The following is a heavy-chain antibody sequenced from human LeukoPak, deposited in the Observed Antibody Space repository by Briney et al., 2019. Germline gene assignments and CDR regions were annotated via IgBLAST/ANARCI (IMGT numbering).Heavy chain of an antibody. D-gene: IGHD2-8*01. CDR1: GYTFTSYD. V-gene: IGHV1-8*01. CDR2: MNPNSGNT. J-gene: IGHJ4*02. Sequence: GASVNVPCKASGYTFTSYDTNWVRQAPGQGLEWMGWMNPNSGNTGYAQRFQGRVTMTRNTSISTAYMELSSLRSDDTAVYYCARDYYCTNGVCSAAQFDYWGQGTLVTVSS. CDR3: ARDYYCTNGVCSAAQFDY.